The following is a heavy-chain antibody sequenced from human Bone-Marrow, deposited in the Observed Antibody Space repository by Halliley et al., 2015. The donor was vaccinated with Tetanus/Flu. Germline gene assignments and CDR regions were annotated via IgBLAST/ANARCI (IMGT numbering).Heavy chain of an antibody. CDR3: GRMGVMFFGVLRPYSGLDV. J-gene: IGHJ6*02. V-gene: IGHV3-11*03. Sequence: RSSETSYADSVKGRFTISRDNADNTLYMQMNSLRDEDAAVYYCGRMGVMFFGVLRPYSGLDVWGQGTTVTVAS. CDR2: RSSET. D-gene: IGHD3-3*01.